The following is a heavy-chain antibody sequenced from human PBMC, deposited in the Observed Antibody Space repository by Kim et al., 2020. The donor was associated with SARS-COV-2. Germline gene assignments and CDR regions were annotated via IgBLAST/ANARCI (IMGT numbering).Heavy chain of an antibody. Sequence: GGSLRLSCAASGFTFSSFAMTWVRQAPGKGLEWVSILSDSGGDTFYADSVKGRFTISRDNSKNTLYLQMNSLRAEDTAVYYCQKKGIPERGQWYFDLWGRGTLVTVSS. D-gene: IGHD6-13*01. V-gene: IGHV3-23*01. CDR1: GFTFSSFA. J-gene: IGHJ2*01. CDR2: LSDSGGDT. CDR3: QKKGIPERGQWYFDL.